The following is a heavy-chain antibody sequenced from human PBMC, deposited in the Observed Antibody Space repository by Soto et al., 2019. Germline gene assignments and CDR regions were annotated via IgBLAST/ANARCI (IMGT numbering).Heavy chain of an antibody. Sequence: SETLSLTCTVSGGSISSSSYYCFCIREPPWKGLEWIGSIYYSGSTYYNPSLKSRVTISVDTSKNQFSLKLSSVTAADTAVYYCARGSIAVAGTKGWFDPWGQGTLVTVSS. V-gene: IGHV4-39*01. CDR3: ARGSIAVAGTKGWFDP. CDR1: GGSISSSSYY. J-gene: IGHJ5*02. CDR2: IYYSGST. D-gene: IGHD6-19*01.